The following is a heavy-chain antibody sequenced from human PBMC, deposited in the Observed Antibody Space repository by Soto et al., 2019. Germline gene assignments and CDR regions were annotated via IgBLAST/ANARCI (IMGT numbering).Heavy chain of an antibody. D-gene: IGHD3-3*01. CDR3: ASPGVDYDAHHYYYGMDV. V-gene: IGHV1-18*01. J-gene: IGHJ6*02. Sequence: QVQLVQSGAEVKKPGASVKVSCKASGYTFTSYGISWVRQAPGQGLEWMGWISAYNGNTNYAQKLQGRVTMTTDTATSTAYMELRSLRSDDTAVYYCASPGVDYDAHHYYYGMDVWGQGTTVTVSS. CDR2: ISAYNGNT. CDR1: GYTFTSYG.